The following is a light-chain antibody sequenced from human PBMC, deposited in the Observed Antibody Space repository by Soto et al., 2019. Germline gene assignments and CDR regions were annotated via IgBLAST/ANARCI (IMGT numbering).Light chain of an antibody. Sequence: QSVLTQPRSVSGSPGQSVTISCTGTSSDVGGYNFVSWYQQHPGKAPKLMIYDVSQRPSGVPDRFSGSKSGNTASLTISGLQDEDEADYYCCSYAGSHFLFGGGTKL. J-gene: IGLJ2*01. V-gene: IGLV2-11*01. CDR1: SSDVGGYNF. CDR3: CSYAGSHFL. CDR2: DVS.